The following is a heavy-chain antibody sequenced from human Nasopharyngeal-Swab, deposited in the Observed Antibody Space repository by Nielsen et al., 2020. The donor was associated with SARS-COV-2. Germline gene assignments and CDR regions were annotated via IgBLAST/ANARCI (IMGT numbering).Heavy chain of an antibody. Sequence: GGSLRLSCKGSGYSFTSYWIGWVRQMPGEGLEWMGIIYPGDSDTRYSPSFQGQVTISADKSISTAYLQWSSLKASDTAMYYCARQGAVAGYYYYYMDVWGKGTTVTVSS. CDR1: GYSFTSYW. V-gene: IGHV5-51*01. J-gene: IGHJ6*03. CDR3: ARQGAVAGYYYYYMDV. CDR2: IYPGDSDT. D-gene: IGHD6-19*01.